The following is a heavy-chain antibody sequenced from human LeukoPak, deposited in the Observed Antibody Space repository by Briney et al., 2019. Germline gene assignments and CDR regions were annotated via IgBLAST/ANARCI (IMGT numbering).Heavy chain of an antibody. D-gene: IGHD2-21*02. Sequence: GGSPRLSCAASGFTFDDYGMSWVRQAPGKGLEWVSGINWNGGSTGYADSVKGRFTISRDNAKNSLYLQMNSLRAEDTALYYCARGAGRYCGGDCFTDAFDIWGQGTMVTVSS. CDR1: GFTFDDYG. CDR3: ARGAGRYCGGDCFTDAFDI. CDR2: INWNGGST. V-gene: IGHV3-20*04. J-gene: IGHJ3*02.